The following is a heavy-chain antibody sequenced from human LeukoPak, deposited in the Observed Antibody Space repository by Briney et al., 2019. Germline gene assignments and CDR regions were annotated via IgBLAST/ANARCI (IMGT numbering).Heavy chain of an antibody. Sequence: SVKVSCKASGGTFSSYAISWVRQAPGQGLEWMGGIIPIFATANYAQKFQGRVTITADESTSTAYMELSSLRSEDTAVYYCARGPITTRSHFDYWGQGTPVTVSS. J-gene: IGHJ4*02. CDR3: ARGPITTRSHFDY. V-gene: IGHV1-69*01. D-gene: IGHD3-22*01. CDR2: IIPIFATA. CDR1: GGTFSSYA.